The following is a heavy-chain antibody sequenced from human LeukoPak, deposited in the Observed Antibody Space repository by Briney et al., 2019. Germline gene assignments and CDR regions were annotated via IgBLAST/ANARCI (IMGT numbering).Heavy chain of an antibody. CDR3: TRDPRHMVRGDVGWFDP. V-gene: IGHV3-49*04. CDR2: IRIKAYGGTT. J-gene: IGHJ5*02. Sequence: GGSLRLSCTASGFTFGDYAMTWVRQAPGKGLEWVGFIRIKAYGGTTEYAASVKGRFTISRDDSKSIAYLQMNSLKTEDTAVYYCTRDPRHMVRGDVGWFDPWGQGTLATVSS. D-gene: IGHD3-10*01. CDR1: GFTFGDYA.